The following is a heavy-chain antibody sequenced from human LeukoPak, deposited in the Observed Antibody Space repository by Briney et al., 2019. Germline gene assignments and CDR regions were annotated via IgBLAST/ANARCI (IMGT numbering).Heavy chain of an antibody. CDR2: ISSSGSTI. D-gene: IGHD3-22*01. CDR3: ARVSGYYSVVYFDY. Sequence: GGYLRLSCAASGFTFSSYEMNWVRQAPGKGLEWVSYISSSGSTIYYADSVKGRFTISRDNAKNSLYLQMNSLRAEDTAVYYCARVSGYYSVVYFDYWGQGTLVTVSS. J-gene: IGHJ4*02. CDR1: GFTFSSYE. V-gene: IGHV3-48*03.